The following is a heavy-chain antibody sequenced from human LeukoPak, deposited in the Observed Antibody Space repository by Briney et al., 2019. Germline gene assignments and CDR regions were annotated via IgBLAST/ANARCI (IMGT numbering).Heavy chain of an antibody. D-gene: IGHD3-10*01. CDR1: GFTFSSYW. CDR2: INRDGSGK. Sequence: GGSLRLSCAASGFTFSSYWMSWVRQPPGKGLEWVANINRDGSGKYFVDSVKGRFTISRDNAKNSLYLQMNSLRAEDTAVYYCAREGSYGSGSSYYYYGMDVWGQGTTVTVSS. V-gene: IGHV3-7*01. J-gene: IGHJ6*02. CDR3: AREGSYGSGSSYYYYGMDV.